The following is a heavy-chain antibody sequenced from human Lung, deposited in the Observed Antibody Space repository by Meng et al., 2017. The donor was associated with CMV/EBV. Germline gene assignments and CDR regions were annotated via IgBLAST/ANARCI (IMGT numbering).Heavy chain of an antibody. CDR2: INHSGST. J-gene: IGHJ6*02. V-gene: IGHV4-34*01. D-gene: IGHD3-3*01. CDR3: TRIRTSFGVVIDYGMDV. Sequence: SETLSLXXAVYGGSCSGYYWSWTRWLPGKGLEWSGEINHSGSTNYNPSPKSRVTISVDTSKNQFSLKHSSVTDVGTAVYYCTRIRTSFGVVIDYGMDVWGQETXVTVSS. CDR1: GGSCSGYY.